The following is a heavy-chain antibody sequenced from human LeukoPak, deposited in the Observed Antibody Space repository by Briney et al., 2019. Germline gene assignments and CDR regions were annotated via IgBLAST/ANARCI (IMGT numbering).Heavy chain of an antibody. Sequence: NPSETLSLTCTVSGGSITSGNYYWTWIRQPPGKGLEWIGYIHHSGSTYYNPSLKSRGSTSVDWSKNQFSLRLNSVTAADTAVYYCARSNSGASCLGDYWGQGTLVTVSS. CDR2: IHHSGST. D-gene: IGHD2-15*01. CDR1: GGSITSGNYY. J-gene: IGHJ4*02. CDR3: ARSNSGASCLGDY. V-gene: IGHV4-30-2*01.